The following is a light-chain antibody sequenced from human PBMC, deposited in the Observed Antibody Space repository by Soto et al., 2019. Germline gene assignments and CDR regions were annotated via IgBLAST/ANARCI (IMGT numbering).Light chain of an antibody. CDR2: RAS. J-gene: IGKJ1*01. CDR3: HQYNSFSPWT. CDR1: ESISNW. V-gene: IGKV1-5*01. Sequence: IQMTDSPSTLAASVGDRVTITCRAIESISNWLAWYQQKPGTAPKVLIYRASNLKSGVPSRFRGSGSGTEFTLTISSLQPDDLATYYRHQYNSFSPWTFGQGTKVDIK.